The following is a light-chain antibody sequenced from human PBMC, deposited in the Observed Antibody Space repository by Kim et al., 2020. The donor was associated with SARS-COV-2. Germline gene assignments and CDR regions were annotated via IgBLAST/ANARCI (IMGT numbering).Light chain of an antibody. CDR2: RNN. V-gene: IGLV10-54*04. CDR3: SAWDSSLSAWV. Sequence: QTATITCTGNSNNVGYEGAAWLQQHQGHPPKLLTYRNNNRPSGISDRFSASRSGNTASLTISGLQPEDETDYYCSAWDSSLSAWVFGGGTQLTVL. CDR1: SNNVGYEG. J-gene: IGLJ3*02.